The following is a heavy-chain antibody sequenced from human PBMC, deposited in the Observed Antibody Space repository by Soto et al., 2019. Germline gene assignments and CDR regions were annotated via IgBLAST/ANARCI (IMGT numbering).Heavy chain of an antibody. CDR2: IIPIFGTA. CDR3: ARAFQDYEFDY. Sequence: QVQLVQSGAEVKKPGSSVKVSCKASGGTFSSYAISWVRQAPGQGLEWLGGIIPIFGTANYAQKFQDRVTITADESTSTAYMELSSVRSEDTDGYDWARAFQDYEFDYCCQGALVTVSS. D-gene: IGHD3-16*01. CDR1: GGTFSSYA. J-gene: IGHJ4*02. V-gene: IGHV1-69*01.